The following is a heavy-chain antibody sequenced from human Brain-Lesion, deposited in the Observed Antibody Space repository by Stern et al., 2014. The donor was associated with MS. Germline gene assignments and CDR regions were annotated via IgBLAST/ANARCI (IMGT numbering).Heavy chain of an antibody. CDR1: GGSVSSTSYA. V-gene: IGHV4-39*01. CDR2: IYYSGNT. Sequence: QLQLQESGPGLVKPSETLSLTCTVAGGSVSSTSYAWAWIRQPPGKGLEWIGTIYYSGNTYYSPSLKSRLTLSLDTSQNPFSLPLRSVTAADTAVYYCAGEEDIRYCSGGSCTGNWFDPWGQGTLVTVSS. CDR3: AGEEDIRYCSGGSCTGNWFDP. J-gene: IGHJ5*02. D-gene: IGHD2-15*01.